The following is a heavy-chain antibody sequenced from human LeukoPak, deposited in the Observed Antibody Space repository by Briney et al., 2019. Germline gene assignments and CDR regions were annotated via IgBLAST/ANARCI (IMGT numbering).Heavy chain of an antibody. Sequence: ASVKVSCKTSGYTFTGYYMHWVRQAPGQNLEWMEWINPKSGDTNYAQKFQDRITMTRDTSLSTFYMELSSLRSDDAAIYYCARAHTYTITSVHNFNYLEYWGRGTLVTVSS. CDR1: GYTFTGYY. D-gene: IGHD5-24*01. V-gene: IGHV1-2*02. CDR2: INPKSGDT. J-gene: IGHJ4*02. CDR3: ARAHTYTITSVHNFNYLEY.